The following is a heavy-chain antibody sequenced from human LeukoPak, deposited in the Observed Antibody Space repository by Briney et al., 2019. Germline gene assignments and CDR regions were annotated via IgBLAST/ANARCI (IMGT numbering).Heavy chain of an antibody. CDR3: ASSGSYHYYYYMDV. CDR2: INPNSGGT. D-gene: IGHD1-26*01. J-gene: IGHJ6*03. Sequence: ASVKVSCKASGYTFTGYYMHWVRQAPGQGLEWMGWINPNSGGTNYAQKFQGRVTMTRDTSISTAYMELSRLRSEDTAVYYCASSGSYHYYYYMDVWGKGTTVTISS. V-gene: IGHV1-2*02. CDR1: GYTFTGYY.